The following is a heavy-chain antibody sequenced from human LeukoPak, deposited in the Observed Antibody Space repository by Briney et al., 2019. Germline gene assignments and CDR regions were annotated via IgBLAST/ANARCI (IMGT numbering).Heavy chain of an antibody. J-gene: IGHJ5*02. CDR1: GYRFTNYW. CDR2: IYPDDSDT. V-gene: IGHV5-51*01. CDR3: ARGGFCTGTSCYLAWFDP. Sequence: GESLKISCKDSGYRFTNYWIGWVRQMPGKGLELMGIIYPDDSDTRYSPSFQGQVSISADKSISTAYLRWSSLKASDTAIYYCARGGFCTGTSCYLAWFDPWGQGTLVTVSS. D-gene: IGHD2-2*01.